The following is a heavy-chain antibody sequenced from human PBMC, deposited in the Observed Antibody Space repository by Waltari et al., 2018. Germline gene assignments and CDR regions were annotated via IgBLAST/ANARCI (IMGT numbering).Heavy chain of an antibody. CDR3: AKDNGHSSSDREAFDI. CDR2: ISWNSGSI. J-gene: IGHJ3*02. D-gene: IGHD6-6*01. CDR1: GFTFDAYA. V-gene: IGHV3-9*01. Sequence: EVQLVESGGGLVQPGRSLRLSCAASGFTFDAYAMHWVRPAPGKGLDWGSGISWNSGSIGYADSVKGRFTISRDNAKNSLYLQMNSLRAEDTALYYCAKDNGHSSSDREAFDIWGQGIMVTVSS.